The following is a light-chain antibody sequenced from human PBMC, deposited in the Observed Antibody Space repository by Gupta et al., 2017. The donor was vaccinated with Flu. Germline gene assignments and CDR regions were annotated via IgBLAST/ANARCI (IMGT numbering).Light chain of an antibody. J-gene: IGKJ5*01. Sequence: EIVMTQSPDTLSVSPGERATLSCRASQSVSSNLAWYQHKPGRAPRLLIYGASTRDTGIADRFSGSGYGTEFTLTISSRQSEDFAVYYCQQYADWPPITFGQGTQVEIK. CDR3: QQYADWPPIT. V-gene: IGKV3-15*01. CDR2: GAS. CDR1: QSVSSN.